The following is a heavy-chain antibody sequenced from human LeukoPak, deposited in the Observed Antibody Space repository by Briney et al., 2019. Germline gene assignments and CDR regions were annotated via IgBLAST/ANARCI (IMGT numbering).Heavy chain of an antibody. V-gene: IGHV3-23*01. D-gene: IGHD3-22*01. Sequence: GGSLRLSCAASGFTFSSYAISWVRQAPGKGLEWVSAISGSGGSTYYADSVKGRFTISRDNSKNTLYLQMNSLRAEDTAVYYCAKFGGVYYDSSGYYPIQFDYWGQGTLVTVSS. J-gene: IGHJ4*02. CDR2: ISGSGGST. CDR1: GFTFSSYA. CDR3: AKFGGVYYDSSGYYPIQFDY.